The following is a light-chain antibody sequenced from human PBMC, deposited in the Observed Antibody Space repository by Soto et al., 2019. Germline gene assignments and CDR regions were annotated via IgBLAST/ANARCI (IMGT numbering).Light chain of an antibody. V-gene: IGLV2-8*01. CDR1: SGDVGGYNY. Sequence: QSVLAQPPSASGSAGQSVTISCTGTSGDVGGYNYVSWYQQHPGKAPKLMIYEVSKRPSGVPDRFSGSKSGNTASLTVSGLQAEDEADYYCSSYAGSNRVFGTGTKSPS. J-gene: IGLJ1*01. CDR3: SSYAGSNRV. CDR2: EVS.